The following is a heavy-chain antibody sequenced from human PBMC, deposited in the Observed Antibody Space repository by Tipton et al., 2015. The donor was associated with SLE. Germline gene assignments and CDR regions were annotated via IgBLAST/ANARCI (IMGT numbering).Heavy chain of an antibody. Sequence: TLSLTCSVSGSSISNSHSYWGWIRQAPGKGLEWIGSIFHSGNTYNNPSLKSRVTISIDTSKNQFSLKLTSVTAADTAVYYCARHLTVAPGFGYWGQGTLVTVSS. D-gene: IGHD6-19*01. CDR2: IFHSGNT. CDR1: GSSISNSHSY. CDR3: ARHLTVAPGFGY. V-gene: IGHV4-39*01. J-gene: IGHJ4*02.